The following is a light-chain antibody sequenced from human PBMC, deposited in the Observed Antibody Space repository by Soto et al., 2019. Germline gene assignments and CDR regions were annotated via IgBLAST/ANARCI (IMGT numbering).Light chain of an antibody. V-gene: IGLV2-14*03. CDR1: SSDVGGYNS. Sequence: QSALTQPASVSGSPGQSIDISCTGTSSDVGGYNSASWYQQHPGKAPKLLIYDVSNRPSGVSNRFSGSKSSNTSSLTISGLQAEDEDDYYCSSYSTGGSYVFGTGTKVTAL. J-gene: IGLJ1*01. CDR2: DVS. CDR3: SSYSTGGSYV.